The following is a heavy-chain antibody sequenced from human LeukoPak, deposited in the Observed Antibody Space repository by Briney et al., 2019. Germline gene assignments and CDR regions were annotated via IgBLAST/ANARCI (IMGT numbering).Heavy chain of an antibody. CDR3: ARTYDTSGYYYAFDY. CDR2: IYYRST. CDR1: GGSISSYY. D-gene: IGHD3-22*01. Sequence: SETLSLTCTVSGGSISSYYWSWIRQPPGKGLEWIGYIYYRSTNYNPSLKSRVTISVDTSKNQFSLKLSSVTAADTAVYYCARTYDTSGYYYAFDYWGQGTLVTVSS. J-gene: IGHJ4*02. V-gene: IGHV4-59*12.